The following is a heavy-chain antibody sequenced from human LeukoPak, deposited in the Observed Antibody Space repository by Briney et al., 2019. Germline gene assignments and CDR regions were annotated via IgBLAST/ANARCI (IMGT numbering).Heavy chain of an antibody. CDR2: IIPILGIA. V-gene: IGHV1-69*02. J-gene: IGHJ6*03. CDR1: GGTFSSYT. Sequence: SVKVSCKASGGTFSSYTISWVRQAPGQELEWMGRIIPILGIANYAQKFQGRVTITADKSTSTAYMELSSLRSEDTAVYYCARGNGARYFRYYYYYMDVWGKGTTVTVSS. CDR3: ARGNGARYFRYYYYYMDV. D-gene: IGHD2-21*01.